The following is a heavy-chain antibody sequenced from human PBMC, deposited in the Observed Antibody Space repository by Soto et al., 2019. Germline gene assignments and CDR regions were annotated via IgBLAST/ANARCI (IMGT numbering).Heavy chain of an antibody. CDR1: GGSISDFY. V-gene: IGHV4-59*08. Sequence: QVQLHESGPGLVKPSETLSLTCSVSGGSISDFYWTWIRQSPAKGLEWIAYIYYNGTSYYNPSLKSRVTISVDTSKNQLSLKLSSVTAADTAVYYCAGSLLRSPSDAFDFWGQGTMVIVS. CDR2: IYYNGTS. D-gene: IGHD3-3*01. CDR3: AGSLLRSPSDAFDF. J-gene: IGHJ3*01.